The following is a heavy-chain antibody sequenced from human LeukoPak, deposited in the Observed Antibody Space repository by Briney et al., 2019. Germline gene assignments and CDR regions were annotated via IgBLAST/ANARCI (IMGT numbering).Heavy chain of an antibody. D-gene: IGHD1-26*01. CDR2: IISSGDVT. CDR1: GFAFRSYA. J-gene: IGHJ3*02. CDR3: VRDGAEWELLPDAFDI. Sequence: GGSLRLSCAATGFAFRSYAMSWVRQAPGKGLEWVSSIISSGDVTYYADSVKGRFTISRDNSKNTLYLQMNSLRAEDTAVYYCVRDGAEWELLPDAFDIWGQGTMVTVSS. V-gene: IGHV3-23*01.